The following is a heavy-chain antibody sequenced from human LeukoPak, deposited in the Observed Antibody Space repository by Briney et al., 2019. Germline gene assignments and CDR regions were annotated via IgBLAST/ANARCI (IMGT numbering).Heavy chain of an antibody. D-gene: IGHD4-17*01. Sequence: SGGSLRLSCAASGFAFSSYAMTWVRQAPGKGLEWISAVSDSGSTTYYADSVKGRFTISRDNSKNTLYLQMNSLRAEDTAVYYCARLSAVPNDYGDAGGGWGQGTLVTVSS. J-gene: IGHJ4*02. CDR3: ARLSAVPNDYGDAGGG. CDR1: GFAFSSYA. CDR2: VSDSGSTT. V-gene: IGHV3-23*01.